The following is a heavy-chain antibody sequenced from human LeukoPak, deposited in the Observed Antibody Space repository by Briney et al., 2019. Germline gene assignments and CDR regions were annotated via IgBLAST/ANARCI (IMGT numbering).Heavy chain of an antibody. D-gene: IGHD3-9*01. V-gene: IGHV1-2*02. CDR2: INPNSGGT. J-gene: IGHJ5*02. CDR3: ARTDILTGYNWFDP. CDR1: GYTFTGYY. Sequence: ASVKVSCKASGYTFTGYYMHWVRQAPGQGLGWMGWINPNSGGTIYAQKFQGRVTMTRDTSISTAYMELSRLRSDDTAVYYCARTDILTGYNWFDPWGQGTLVTVSS.